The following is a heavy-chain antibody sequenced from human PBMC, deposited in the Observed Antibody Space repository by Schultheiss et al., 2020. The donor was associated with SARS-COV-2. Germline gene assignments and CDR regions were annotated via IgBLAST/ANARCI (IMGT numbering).Heavy chain of an antibody. J-gene: IGHJ4*02. Sequence: SVKVSCKASGYTFTGYYMHWVRQAPGQGLEWMGWIIPIFGTANYAQKFQGRVTITADESTSTAYMELSSLRSEDTAVYYCAREYCTNGVCPFHNFDYWGQGTLVTVSS. CDR3: AREYCTNGVCPFHNFDY. D-gene: IGHD2-8*01. V-gene: IGHV1-69*13. CDR2: IIPIFGTA. CDR1: GYTFTGYY.